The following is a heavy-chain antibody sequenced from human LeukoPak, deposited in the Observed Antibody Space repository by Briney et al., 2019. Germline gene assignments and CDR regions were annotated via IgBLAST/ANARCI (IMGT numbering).Heavy chain of an antibody. CDR1: GFTFDDYG. CDR3: ARDTYCSGGRCLRDY. D-gene: IGHD2-15*01. Sequence: GGSLRLSCAASGFTFDDYGMSWVRQAPGKGLEWVSGINWSVGSTGYAESVKGRFTISRDNAKNPLYLQMNSLRAQDTALYYCARDTYCSGGRCLRDYWGQGTLATVSS. CDR2: INWSVGST. J-gene: IGHJ4*02. V-gene: IGHV3-20*04.